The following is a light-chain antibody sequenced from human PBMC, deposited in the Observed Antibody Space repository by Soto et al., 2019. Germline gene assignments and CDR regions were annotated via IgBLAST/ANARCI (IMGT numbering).Light chain of an antibody. CDR3: LQYGSSPST. CDR2: GAS. J-gene: IGKJ2*01. Sequence: DIVLTQSPGSLALAPGDRATLSCRASQIVTASYLAWYQHKPGQAPRLLINGASTRTTGIPDRFSGSGSGTDFTLTISRLEPEDSAVYYCLQYGSSPSTFGQGTKLEIK. CDR1: QIVTASY. V-gene: IGKV3-20*01.